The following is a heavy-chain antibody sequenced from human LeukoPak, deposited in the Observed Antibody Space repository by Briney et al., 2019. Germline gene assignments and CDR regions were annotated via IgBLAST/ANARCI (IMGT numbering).Heavy chain of an antibody. CDR3: ATNWGSPAFDI. J-gene: IGHJ3*02. V-gene: IGHV4-59*01. CDR2: IYYSGST. Sequence: SETLSLTCAVYGGSFSAYYWSWIRQPPGKGLEWIGYIYYSGSTNYNPSLKSRVTISVDTSKNQFSLKLSSVTAADTAVYYCATNWGSPAFDIWGQGTMVTVSS. CDR1: GGSFSAYY. D-gene: IGHD7-27*01.